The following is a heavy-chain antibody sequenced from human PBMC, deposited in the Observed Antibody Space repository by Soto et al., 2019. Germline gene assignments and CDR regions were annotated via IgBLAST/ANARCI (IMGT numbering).Heavy chain of an antibody. V-gene: IGHV1-8*01. CDR1: GYTFTSYD. CDR3: ARTSVEPETAAWMSYYHCYDMDV. Sequence: QVQLVQSGAEVKKPGASVKVSCKASGYTFTSYDINWVRQATGQGLEWMGWMNPNSGNTGYAQKFQGRSTMTKNTTKRTAYMELSSLGSEDTAVYYCARTSVEPETAAWMSYYHCYDMDVWGKGTTVTVSS. CDR2: MNPNSGNT. J-gene: IGHJ6*03. D-gene: IGHD2-2*01.